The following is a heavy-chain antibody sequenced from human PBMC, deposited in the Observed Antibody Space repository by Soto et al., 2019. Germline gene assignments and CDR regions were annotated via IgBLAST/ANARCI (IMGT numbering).Heavy chain of an antibody. V-gene: IGHV1-2*02. CDR2: INPNSGGT. Sequence: ASVKVFCKASGYTFTGYYMHWVRQAPGQGLEWMGWINPNSGGTNYAQKFQGRVTMTRDTSISTAYMELSRLRSDDTAVYYCARELVVGATPDYFDYWGQGTLVTVSS. J-gene: IGHJ4*02. D-gene: IGHD1-26*01. CDR1: GYTFTGYY. CDR3: ARELVVGATPDYFDY.